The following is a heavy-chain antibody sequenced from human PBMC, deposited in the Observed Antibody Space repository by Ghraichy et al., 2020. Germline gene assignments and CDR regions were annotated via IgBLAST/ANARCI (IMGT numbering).Heavy chain of an antibody. CDR2: ISAGSSYI. D-gene: IGHD6-6*01. Sequence: GESLNITCVASGFTFSTYSMNWVRQAPGKGLEWVSFISAGSSYIYYADSVKGRFTISRDNAKNSLYLQMNSLKTEDTAVYYCARERPIDYWGQGTLVTVSS. CDR3: ARERPIDY. CDR1: GFTFSTYS. V-gene: IGHV3-21*01. J-gene: IGHJ4*02.